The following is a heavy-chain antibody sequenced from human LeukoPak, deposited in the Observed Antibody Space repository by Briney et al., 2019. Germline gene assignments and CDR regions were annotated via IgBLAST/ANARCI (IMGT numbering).Heavy chain of an antibody. V-gene: IGHV3-7*01. Sequence: GGSLRLSCAASGFTFSSDWMSWVRQAPGKGLEWVANIKQDGSEKHYVDSVKGRFTISRDNAKNSLYLQMNSLRAEDSAVFYCARQSGTYYDYWGQETLVTVSS. CDR3: ARQSGTYYDY. CDR1: GFTFSSDW. J-gene: IGHJ4*02. D-gene: IGHD1-26*01. CDR2: IKQDGSEK.